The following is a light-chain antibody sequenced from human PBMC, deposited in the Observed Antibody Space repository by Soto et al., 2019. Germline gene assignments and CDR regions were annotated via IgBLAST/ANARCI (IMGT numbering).Light chain of an antibody. V-gene: IGLV2-14*01. CDR3: SSYTSSSTLV. Sequence: QSALTQPATVSGSPRQSLTISCTGTSSDVGGYNYVSWYQQHPGKAPKLMIYEVSNRPSGVSNRFSGSKSGNTASLTISGLQAEDEGDYYCSSYTSSSTLVFGGGTQLTVL. CDR1: SSDVGGYNY. J-gene: IGLJ3*02. CDR2: EVS.